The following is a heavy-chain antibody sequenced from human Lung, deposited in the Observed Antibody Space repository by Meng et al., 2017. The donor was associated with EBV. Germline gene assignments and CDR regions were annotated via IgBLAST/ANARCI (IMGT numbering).Heavy chain of an antibody. Sequence: HLQPRGPVLLKPSETPSLTCAVYGGSISSGGYSWSWIRQPPGKGLEWIGYIYHSGSTYYNPSLKSLVTISVDTSKNQFSLKLSSVTAADTAVYYCARARRGGHYFDYWGQGTLVTVSS. D-gene: IGHD4-23*01. CDR3: ARARRGGHYFDY. CDR1: GGSISSGGYS. CDR2: IYHSGST. V-gene: IGHV4-30-2*05. J-gene: IGHJ4*02.